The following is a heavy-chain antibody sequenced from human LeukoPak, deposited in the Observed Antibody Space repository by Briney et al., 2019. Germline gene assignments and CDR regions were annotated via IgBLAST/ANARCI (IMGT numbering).Heavy chain of an antibody. V-gene: IGHV1-2*02. CDR3: ARASYYGSGSYYNYYFDY. CDR2: INPNSGGT. CDR1: GYTFTGDD. J-gene: IGHJ4*02. D-gene: IGHD3-10*01. Sequence: ASVKVSCKASGYTFTGDDMHWGRRAPGQRGGSMRGINPNSGGTNYAQQFQDRLTLTRDPSISTAYMELSRLRSDDTAVYYCARASYYGSGSYYNYYFDYWGQGTLVTVSS.